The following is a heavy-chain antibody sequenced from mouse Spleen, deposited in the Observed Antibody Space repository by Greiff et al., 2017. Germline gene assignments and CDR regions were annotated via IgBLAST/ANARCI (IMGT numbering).Heavy chain of an antibody. D-gene: IGHD2-3*01. CDR3: ARSKGIYDGYYDY. CDR1: GYSFTGYY. Sequence: EVQLQQSGPELVKPGASVKISCKASGYSFTGYYMNWVKQSPEKSLEWIGEINPSTGGTTYNQKFKAKATLTVDKSSSTAYMQLKSLTSEDSAVYYCARSKGIYDGYYDYWGQGTTLTVSS. V-gene: IGHV1-42*01. CDR2: INPSTGGT. J-gene: IGHJ2*01.